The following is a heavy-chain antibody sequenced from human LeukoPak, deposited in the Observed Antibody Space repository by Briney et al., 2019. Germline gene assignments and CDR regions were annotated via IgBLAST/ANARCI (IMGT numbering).Heavy chain of an antibody. V-gene: IGHV3-66*02. J-gene: IGHJ3*02. CDR3: ARDGFTTADDAFDI. CDR1: GFTVSSNY. CDR2: IYSGGST. Sequence: GGSLRLSCAASGFTVSSNYMSWVRQAPGKGLEWVSVIYSGGSTYYADSVKGRFTISRDNSKNTLYLQMNSLRAEDTAVYYCARDGFTTADDAFDIWGQGTMVTVS. D-gene: IGHD4-17*01.